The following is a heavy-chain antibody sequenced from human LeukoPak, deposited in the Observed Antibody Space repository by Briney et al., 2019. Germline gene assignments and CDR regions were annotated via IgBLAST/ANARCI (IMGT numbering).Heavy chain of an antibody. Sequence: GGSLRLSCAASGFTFSSHAMSWVRQAPGKGLEWVSSISGSGDNRNYADSVKGRFTISRDNSKSTLYLEMNSLRAENTAIYYCAKNPLVSGTIYFDSWGQGTLLTVSS. D-gene: IGHD6-19*01. CDR3: AKNPLVSGTIYFDS. CDR2: ISGSGDNR. CDR1: GFTFSSHA. J-gene: IGHJ4*02. V-gene: IGHV3-23*01.